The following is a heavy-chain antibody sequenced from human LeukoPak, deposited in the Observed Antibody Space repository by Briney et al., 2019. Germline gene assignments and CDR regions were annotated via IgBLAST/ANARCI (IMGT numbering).Heavy chain of an antibody. D-gene: IGHD3-22*01. Sequence: ASVKVSCKASGYTFTSYDINWVRQATGQGLEWMGWMNPNSGNTGYAQKFQGRVTITRNTSISTAYMELSSLRSEDTAVYYCARVVSPYYYDSSGYYSFDYWGQGTLVTVSS. J-gene: IGHJ4*02. V-gene: IGHV1-8*03. CDR3: ARVVSPYYYDSSGYYSFDY. CDR2: MNPNSGNT. CDR1: GYTFTSYD.